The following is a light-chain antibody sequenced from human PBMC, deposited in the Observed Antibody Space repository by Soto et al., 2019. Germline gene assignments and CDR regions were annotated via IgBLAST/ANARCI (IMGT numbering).Light chain of an antibody. CDR1: QSVSRH. V-gene: IGKV3-15*01. J-gene: IGKJ5*01. Sequence: EIVMTPSPATLSVSPGERATLSCRASQSVSRHLAWYQQKPGQAPRLLIFGASTRATGIPDRFSGSGSGTDFTLTISSLQSEDFAVYYCQQYNTWPLITFGPGTRLEIK. CDR2: GAS. CDR3: QQYNTWPLIT.